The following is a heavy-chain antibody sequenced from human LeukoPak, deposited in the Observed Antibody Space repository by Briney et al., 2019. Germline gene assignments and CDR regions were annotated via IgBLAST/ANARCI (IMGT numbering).Heavy chain of an antibody. CDR1: AFTFSDNA. CDR3: AKERGGYNGYFEY. V-gene: IGHV3-23*01. J-gene: IGHJ4*02. D-gene: IGHD5-12*01. Sequence: GGSLRLSCAASAFTFSDNAMSWLRQAPGKGLEWVSAISSTGDNTYYADSVKGRFTISRDNSHNTLYLKMSSLRAEDTAIYYCAKERGGYNGYFEYWGQGTLVTVSS. CDR2: ISSTGDNT.